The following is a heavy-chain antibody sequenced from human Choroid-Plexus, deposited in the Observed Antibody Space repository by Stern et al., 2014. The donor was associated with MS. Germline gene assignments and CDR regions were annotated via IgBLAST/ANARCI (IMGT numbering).Heavy chain of an antibody. Sequence: VQLAASGGGAVQPGRPLRLSCVASGFTFGSCAMHWVRQAPGKGLEWEAGVAYDGSNKYYADSVKGRFTISRDNSQNTLYMQMSSLRPEDTAVYYCAKDRQYLTYFFDHWGQGSLVTVSS. J-gene: IGHJ5*02. CDR2: VAYDGSNK. CDR1: GFTFGSCA. CDR3: AKDRQYLTYFFDH. D-gene: IGHD2/OR15-2a*01. V-gene: IGHV3-30*18.